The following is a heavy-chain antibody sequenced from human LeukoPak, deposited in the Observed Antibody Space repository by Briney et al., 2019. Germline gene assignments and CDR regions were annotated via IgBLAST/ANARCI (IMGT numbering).Heavy chain of an antibody. CDR3: ARGIQLWLNWFDP. CDR1: GDSISSGNYY. V-gene: IGHV4-61*02. Sequence: PSETLSLTCTVSGDSISSGNYYWSWIRQPAGKGLEWIGRMYASGSTNYNPSLKSRVTISVDTSKNQFSLKLSSVPAADTAVYYCARGIQLWLNWFDPWGQGTLVTVSS. CDR2: MYASGST. J-gene: IGHJ5*02. D-gene: IGHD5-18*01.